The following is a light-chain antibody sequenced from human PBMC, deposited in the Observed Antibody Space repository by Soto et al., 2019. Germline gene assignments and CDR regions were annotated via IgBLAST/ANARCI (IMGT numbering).Light chain of an antibody. CDR3: QQSYSTTWT. CDR1: QIISNY. V-gene: IGKV1-39*01. J-gene: IGKJ1*01. CDR2: AAS. Sequence: DIQITQSPSSLSASVGDRVAITCRASQIISNYLNWYQQKPGKAPKLLIYAASSLQSGVPSRFSGSGSGTDFALTISSLQPEDFATYYCQQSYSTTWTFGQGTKV.